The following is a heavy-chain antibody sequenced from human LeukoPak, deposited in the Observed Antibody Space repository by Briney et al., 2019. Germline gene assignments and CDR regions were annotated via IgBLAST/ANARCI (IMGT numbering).Heavy chain of an antibody. J-gene: IGHJ4*02. V-gene: IGHV3-21*01. CDR3: ARDFRTTSGY. Sequence: GGSLRLSCAASGFILSDFTMNWVRQAPGKGLEWVSSISSSSSYIYYADSVKGRFTISRDNAKNSLYLQMNSLRAEDTAVYYCARDFRTTSGYWGQGTLVTVSS. CDR1: GFILSDFT. D-gene: IGHD4-17*01. CDR2: ISSSSSYI.